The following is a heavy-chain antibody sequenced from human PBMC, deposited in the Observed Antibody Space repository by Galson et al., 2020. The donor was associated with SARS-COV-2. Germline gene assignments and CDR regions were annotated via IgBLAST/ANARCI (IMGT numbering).Heavy chain of an antibody. V-gene: IGHV3-30-3*01. Sequence: GGSLRLSCAASGFTFSSYAMHWVRQAPGKGLEWVAVISYDGSNKYYADSVKGRFTISRDNSKNTLYLQMNSLRAEDTAVYYCARSKGGSYWYFDLWGRGTLVTVSS. D-gene: IGHD3-16*01. J-gene: IGHJ2*01. CDR3: ARSKGGSYWYFDL. CDR1: GFTFSSYA. CDR2: ISYDGSNK.